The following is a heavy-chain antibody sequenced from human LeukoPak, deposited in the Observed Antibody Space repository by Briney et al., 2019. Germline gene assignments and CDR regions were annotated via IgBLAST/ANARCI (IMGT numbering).Heavy chain of an antibody. CDR3: ARAGDSGNLA. J-gene: IGHJ5*02. Sequence: ASVKVSCKASGYTFTGYYIHWVRQAPGQGLEWMGWINPNSGGTNYAQKFQGRVTMTRDTSISTDYMELSRLRSDDTAVYYCARAGDSGNLAWGQGTLVTVSS. CDR1: GYTFTGYY. CDR2: INPNSGGT. V-gene: IGHV1-2*02. D-gene: IGHD1-26*01.